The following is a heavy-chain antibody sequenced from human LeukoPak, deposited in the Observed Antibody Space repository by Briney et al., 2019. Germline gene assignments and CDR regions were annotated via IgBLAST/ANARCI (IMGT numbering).Heavy chain of an antibody. Sequence: GRSLRLSCAASGFTFDDYAMHWVRPAPGKGLEWVSGISWNSGSIGYADSVKGRFTISRDNAKNSLYLQMNSLRAEDTALYYCAKASSGYPSSANNWFDPWGQGTLVTVSS. V-gene: IGHV3-9*01. CDR2: ISWNSGSI. CDR3: AKASSGYPSSANNWFDP. J-gene: IGHJ5*02. D-gene: IGHD3-3*01. CDR1: GFTFDDYA.